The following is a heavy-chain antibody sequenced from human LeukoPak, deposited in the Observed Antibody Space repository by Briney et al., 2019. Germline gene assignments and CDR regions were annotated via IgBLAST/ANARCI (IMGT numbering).Heavy chain of an antibody. CDR2: IYYSGST. CDR1: GGSISSGGYY. D-gene: IGHD3-22*01. CDR3: ARDADDSSGYYRFDY. J-gene: IGHJ4*02. Sequence: PSETLCLTCTVSGGSISSGGYYWSWIRQHPGKGLEWIGYIYYSGSTYYNPSLKSRVTISVDTSKNQFSLKLSSVTAADTAVYYCARDADDSSGYYRFDYWGQGTLVTVSS. V-gene: IGHV4-31*03.